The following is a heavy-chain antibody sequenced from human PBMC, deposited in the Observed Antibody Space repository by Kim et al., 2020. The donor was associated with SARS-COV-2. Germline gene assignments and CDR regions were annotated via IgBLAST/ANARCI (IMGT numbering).Heavy chain of an antibody. Sequence: SETLSLTCTFSGGSISSPIYYWGWIRQPPGKGLEWIGSIYYSGSPYYNPSLKSRITISVDTSKNQFSLKLSSVTATDTAVYYCARGPVSGSYSSPFDYWDQGTLVTVSS. V-gene: IGHV4-39*01. CDR2: IYYSGSP. J-gene: IGHJ4*02. CDR1: GGSISSPIYY. CDR3: ARGPVSGSYSSPFDY. D-gene: IGHD1-26*01.